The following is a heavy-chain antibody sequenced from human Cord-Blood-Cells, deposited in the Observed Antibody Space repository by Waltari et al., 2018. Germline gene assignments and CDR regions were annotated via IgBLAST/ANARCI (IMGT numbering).Heavy chain of an antibody. CDR1: GGSFSGYY. D-gene: IGHD6-13*01. Sequence: QVQLQQWGAGLLKPSETLSLTCAVYGGSFSGYYWCWTRQPPGKGLEWIGEINHSESTNYNPSLKSRVTISVDTSKNQFSLKLSSVTAADTAVYYCARREVNSSSWTVDLWGRGTLVTVSS. CDR3: ARREVNSSSWTVDL. J-gene: IGHJ2*01. CDR2: INHSEST. V-gene: IGHV4-34*01.